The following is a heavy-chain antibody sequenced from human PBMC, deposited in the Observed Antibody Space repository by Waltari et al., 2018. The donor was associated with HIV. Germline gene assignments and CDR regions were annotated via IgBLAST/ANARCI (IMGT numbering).Heavy chain of an antibody. CDR1: GYTFTHLA. CDR3: ARSLTSRPGYGGVMAF. J-gene: IGHJ4*02. Sequence: QVPLVQSGAAVKKPGAPVKVSCRASGYTFTHLAITWVRPAAGQGLEWMGWMNPNSGNTGFAQTFQGRVTMTRNSSISTAYMELRSLKSEDTALYYCARSLTSRPGYGGVMAFWGQGSLVTVSS. D-gene: IGHD3-16*01. V-gene: IGHV1-8*01. CDR2: MNPNSGNT.